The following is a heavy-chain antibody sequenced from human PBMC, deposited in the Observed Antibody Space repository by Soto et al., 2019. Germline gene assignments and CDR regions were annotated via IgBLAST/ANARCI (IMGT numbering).Heavy chain of an antibody. J-gene: IGHJ4*03. CDR2: INHSGST. CDR3: ARGLGYYDY. CDR1: GGSFSGYY. D-gene: IGHD3-10*01. Sequence: SETLSLTCAVYGGSFSGYYWSWIRQPPGKGLEWIGEINHSGSTNYNPSLKSRVTISVDTSKNQFSLKLSSVTAADTAVYYCARGLGYYDYWGQGTMVTVSS. V-gene: IGHV4-34*01.